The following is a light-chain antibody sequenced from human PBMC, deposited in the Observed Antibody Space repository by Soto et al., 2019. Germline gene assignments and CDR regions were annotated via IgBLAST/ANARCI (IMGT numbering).Light chain of an antibody. J-gene: IGLJ2*01. CDR3: CSYAGSSTPLV. V-gene: IGLV2-23*02. Sequence: QPVLTQPASVSGSPGQSITISCTGTSSDVGSYNLVSWYQQHPGKAPKLMIYEVSKRPSGVSNRFSGSKSGNTASLTISGLQAEDEADYYCCSYAGSSTPLVFGGGTKVTVL. CDR2: EVS. CDR1: SSDVGSYNL.